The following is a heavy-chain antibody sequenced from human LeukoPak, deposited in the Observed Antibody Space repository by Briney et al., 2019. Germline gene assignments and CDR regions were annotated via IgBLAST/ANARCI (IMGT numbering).Heavy chain of an antibody. CDR2: SSRSKNTL. Sequence: PGGSLRLFCAASGFTFSDYYMSWIRQARGGGVVCVSYSSRSKNTLYYADSVKSRFTISKDNAKNSLNLQMNSLRAEDTCLYYCARVGASGWYLDYWGQGTLVTVSS. D-gene: IGHD6-19*01. V-gene: IGHV3-11*04. J-gene: IGHJ4*02. CDR3: ARVGASGWYLDY. CDR1: GFTFSDYY.